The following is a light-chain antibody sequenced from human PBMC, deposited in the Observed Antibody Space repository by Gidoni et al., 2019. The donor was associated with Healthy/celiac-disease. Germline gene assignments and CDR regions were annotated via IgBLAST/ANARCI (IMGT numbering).Light chain of an antibody. CDR2: DDS. CDR1: NIGSKS. CDR3: QVWDSSSDHSGVV. Sequence: SYVLTQPPSVSVAPGQTARITCGGNNIGSKSVHWYQQKPGQAPVLVVYDDSDRPSGSPERFSGSNSGNTGTLTISRVEAGDEADYYCQVWDSSSDHSGVVFGGGTKLTVL. V-gene: IGLV3-21*02. J-gene: IGLJ2*01.